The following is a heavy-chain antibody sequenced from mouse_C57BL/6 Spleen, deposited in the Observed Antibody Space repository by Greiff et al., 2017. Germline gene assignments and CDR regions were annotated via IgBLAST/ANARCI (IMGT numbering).Heavy chain of an antibody. Sequence: QVQLQQPGAELVRPGTSVKLSCKASGYTFTSYWMHWVKQRPGQGLEWIGVIDPSDSYTNYNQKFKGKATLTVDTSSSTAYMQLSSLTSEDSAVYYCASGVITTVVAPFDYWGQGTTLTVYS. CDR1: GYTFTSYW. J-gene: IGHJ2*01. CDR2: IDPSDSYT. D-gene: IGHD1-1*01. CDR3: ASGVITTVVAPFDY. V-gene: IGHV1-59*01.